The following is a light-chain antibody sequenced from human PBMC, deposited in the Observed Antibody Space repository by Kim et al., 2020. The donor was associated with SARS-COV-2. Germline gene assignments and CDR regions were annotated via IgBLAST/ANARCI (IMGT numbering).Light chain of an antibody. V-gene: IGKV1-5*01. CDR3: QQYYTYPIT. CDR2: EAS. Sequence: DIQMTQSPSTLSASLGDTITITCRANQSVNSWLAWYLQEPGKAPKLLIFEASTLNSGVPSRFSGSGSGTEFSLTINSLQPGDFATFFCQQYYTYPITCGGGTKVDIK. J-gene: IGKJ4*01. CDR1: QSVNSW.